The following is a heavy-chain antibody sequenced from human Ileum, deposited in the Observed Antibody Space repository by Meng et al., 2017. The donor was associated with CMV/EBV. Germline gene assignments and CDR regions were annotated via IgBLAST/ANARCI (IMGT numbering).Heavy chain of an antibody. CDR1: GFTFSSYA. CDR2: ISYDGGNQ. D-gene: IGHD3-16*01. J-gene: IGHJ4*02. CDR3: VRGGLWGNYWYDYLAY. V-gene: IGHV3-30*14. Sequence: GGSLRLSCEASGFTFSSYAMHWVRQAPGNGLEWVAVISYDGGNQYYADSVKGRFIISRDDSKKVLHLQMNSLRPEDTAVYFCVRGGLWGNYWYDYLAYWGQGTLVTVSS.